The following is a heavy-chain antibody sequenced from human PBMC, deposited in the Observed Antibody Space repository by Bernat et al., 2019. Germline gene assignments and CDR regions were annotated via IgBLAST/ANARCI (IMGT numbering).Heavy chain of an antibody. CDR1: GGSISSSSYY. CDR2: IYYSGST. CDR3: ARHASSSSGGELDY. J-gene: IGHJ4*02. Sequence: QLQLQESGPGLVKPSETLSLTCTVSGGSISSSSYYWGWIRQPPGKGLEWIGSIYYSGSTYYNPSLKSRVTISVDTSKNQFSLKLSSVTAADTAVYYCARHASSSSGGELDYWGQGTLVTVSS. V-gene: IGHV4-39*01. D-gene: IGHD6-6*01.